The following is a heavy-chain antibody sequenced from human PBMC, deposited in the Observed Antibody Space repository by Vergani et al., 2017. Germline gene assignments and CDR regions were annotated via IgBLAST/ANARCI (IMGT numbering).Heavy chain of an antibody. D-gene: IGHD3-22*01. CDR3: ASPRVSGYYPGDY. Sequence: EVQLVESGGGLVEPGGSLRLSCEASGFTFSSYEMNWVRQAPGTGLEWVSYISSSGSTIYYAVSVKGRFTIYRENAKNSLYLQMNSLRAEDTAVYYCASPRVSGYYPGDYWGQGTLVTVSS. CDR2: ISSSGSTI. J-gene: IGHJ4*02. CDR1: GFTFSSYE. V-gene: IGHV3-48*03.